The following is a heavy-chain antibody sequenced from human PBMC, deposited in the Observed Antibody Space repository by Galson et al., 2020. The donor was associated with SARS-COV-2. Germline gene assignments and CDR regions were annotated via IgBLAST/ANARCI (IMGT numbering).Heavy chain of an antibody. J-gene: IGHJ3*02. V-gene: IGHV1-18*04. CDR3: AREPHELERGVRAFDI. CDR1: GYTFTSYG. D-gene: IGHD1-1*01. CDR2: LSAYNGNT. Sequence: ASVKVSCKASGYTFTSYGISWVRQAPGQGLEWMGWLSAYNGNTNYAQKLQGRVTMTTDTSTSTAYMELRSLRSDDTAVYYCAREPHELERGVRAFDIWGQGTMVTVSS.